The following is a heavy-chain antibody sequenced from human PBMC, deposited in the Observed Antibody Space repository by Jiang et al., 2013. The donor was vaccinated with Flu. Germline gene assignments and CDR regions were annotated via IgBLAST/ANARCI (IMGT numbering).Heavy chain of an antibody. V-gene: IGHV1-69*04. CDR2: IIPILGIA. J-gene: IGHJ4*02. CDR3: ASEGVYYDILTGYYFDY. CDR1: GYTFTNYY. D-gene: IGHD3-9*01. Sequence: GAEVKKPGASVKVSCKASGYTFTNYYMHWVRQAPGQGLEWMGRIIPILGIANYAQKFQGRVTITADKSTSTAYMELSSLRSEDTAVYYCASEGVYYDILTGYYFDYWGQGTLVTVSS.